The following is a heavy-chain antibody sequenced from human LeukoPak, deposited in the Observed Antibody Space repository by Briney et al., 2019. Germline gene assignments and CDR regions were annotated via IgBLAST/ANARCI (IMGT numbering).Heavy chain of an antibody. CDR1: GFMIRDYW. CDR3: ASRESSMARSH. V-gene: IGHV3-7*01. CDR2: INEDGSKE. D-gene: IGHD3-10*01. Sequence: GGSLRLSCTASGFMIRDYWMNWVRQVPGKGLEWVVNINEDGSKEDYVDSVRGRSTISRDNAKNSVYLQMNSLRDEDTALYYCASRESSMARSHWGQGTLVTVSS. J-gene: IGHJ4*02.